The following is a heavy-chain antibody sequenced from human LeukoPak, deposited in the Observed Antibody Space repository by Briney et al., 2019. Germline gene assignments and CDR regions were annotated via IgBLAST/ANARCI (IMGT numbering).Heavy chain of an antibody. V-gene: IGHV3-66*01. D-gene: IGHD4-17*01. J-gene: IGHJ4*02. CDR3: ARDGWSTTVLIPNDY. CDR2: TYTGGTT. Sequence: GSLVLSCTASGFTVSSNYMSWVRQAPGKGLEWVSLTYTGGTTYYADSVKGRFTVSKANSKNTLYLQMNSLRAEDSALYYCARDGWSTTVLIPNDYWGQGTLVTVSS. CDR1: GFTVSSNY.